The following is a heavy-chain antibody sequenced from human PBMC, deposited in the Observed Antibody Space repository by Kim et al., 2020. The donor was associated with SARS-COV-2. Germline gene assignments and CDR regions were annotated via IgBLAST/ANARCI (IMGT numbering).Heavy chain of an antibody. Sequence: GGSLRLSCAASGFTFSSYSMNWVRQAPGKGLEWISSISSSSSYIYYADSVKGRFTISRDNAKNSLYLQMNSLRAEDTAVYYCARPLQRIAAAGTLVFDPWGQGTLVTVSS. D-gene: IGHD6-13*01. CDR3: ARPLQRIAAAGTLVFDP. CDR2: ISSSSSYI. V-gene: IGHV3-21*01. J-gene: IGHJ5*02. CDR1: GFTFSSYS.